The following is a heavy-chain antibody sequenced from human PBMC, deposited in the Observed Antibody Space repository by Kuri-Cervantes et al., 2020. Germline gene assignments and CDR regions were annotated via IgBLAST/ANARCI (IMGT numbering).Heavy chain of an antibody. CDR3: ARDSSPSDY. CDR2: IKQNGSEK. J-gene: IGHJ4*02. CDR1: GSTFSSYW. Sequence: GESLKISCAASGSTFSSYWMSWVRQAPGKGLEWVANIKQNGSEKYYVDSVKGRFTISRDNAKNSLYLQMNSLRAEDTAVYYCARDSSPSDYWGQGTLVTVSS. V-gene: IGHV3-7*01.